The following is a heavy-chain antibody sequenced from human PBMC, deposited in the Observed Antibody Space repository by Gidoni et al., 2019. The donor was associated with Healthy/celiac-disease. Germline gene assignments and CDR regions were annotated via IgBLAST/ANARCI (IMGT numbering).Heavy chain of an antibody. Sequence: EVQLVESGGGVVQPGGSLRLSGAAAGVPFADYAMHGVRQAPGKGLEWVSLISGDGGSTYYADSVKGRFTISRDNSKNSLYLQMNSLRTEDTALYYCAKGPSSSWPYYFDYWGQGTLVTVSS. V-gene: IGHV3-43*02. CDR2: ISGDGGST. CDR3: AKGPSSSWPYYFDY. J-gene: IGHJ4*02. CDR1: GVPFADYA. D-gene: IGHD6-13*01.